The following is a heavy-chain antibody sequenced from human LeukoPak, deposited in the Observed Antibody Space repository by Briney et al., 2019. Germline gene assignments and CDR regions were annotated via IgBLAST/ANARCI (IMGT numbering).Heavy chain of an antibody. J-gene: IGHJ3*02. D-gene: IGHD4-17*01. Sequence: SETLSLTCAAYGGSFSGYYWSWIRQPPGKGLEWIGEINHSGSTNYNPSLKSRVTISVDTSKNQLSLKLSSVTPADTAVYYCARVGYGDDGDAFDIWGQGTMVTVSS. CDR1: GGSFSGYY. V-gene: IGHV4-34*01. CDR2: INHSGST. CDR3: ARVGYGDDGDAFDI.